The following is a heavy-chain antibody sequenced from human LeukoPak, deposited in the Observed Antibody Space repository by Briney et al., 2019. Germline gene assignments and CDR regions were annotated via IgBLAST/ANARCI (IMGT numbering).Heavy chain of an antibody. D-gene: IGHD3-10*02. CDR3: AKYGYIRGVTQAHFDY. CDR1: GFAFSSYA. V-gene: IGHV3-23*01. CDR2: ISGSGGST. J-gene: IGHJ4*02. Sequence: PGGSLRLSCAASGFAFSSYAMSWVRQAPGKGLEWVSAISGSGGSTYYADSVKGRFTISRDNSKNTLYLQMNSLRAEDTAVYYCAKYGYIRGVTQAHFDYWGQGTLVTVSS.